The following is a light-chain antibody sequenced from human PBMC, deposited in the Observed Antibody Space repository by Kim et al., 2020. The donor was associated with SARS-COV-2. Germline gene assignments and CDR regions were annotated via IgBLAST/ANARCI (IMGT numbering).Light chain of an antibody. V-gene: IGKV3-15*01. J-gene: IGKJ2*01. CDR3: QQYNNWPRGT. Sequence: VSPGERATLSCRASQSVSSNLAWYQQKPGQAPRLLIYGASTRATGIPARFSGSGSGTEFTLTISSLQSEDFAVYYCQQYNNWPRGTFGQGPSWRS. CDR2: GAS. CDR1: QSVSSN.